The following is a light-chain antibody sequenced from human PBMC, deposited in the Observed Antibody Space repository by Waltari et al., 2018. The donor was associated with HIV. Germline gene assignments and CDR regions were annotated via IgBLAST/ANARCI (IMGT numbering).Light chain of an antibody. CDR1: SGGIANNY. CDR3: QSYDNGNWV. V-gene: IGLV6-57*01. Sequence: NFMLTQPHSVSESPGKTVTISCARSSGGIANNYVQWHQQRPGSSPTTVIYGDYQRPSGVPGRFSGSIDSSSNSASLTIAGLKTDDEADYYCQSYDNGNWVLGGGTKVTVL. CDR2: GDY. J-gene: IGLJ3*02.